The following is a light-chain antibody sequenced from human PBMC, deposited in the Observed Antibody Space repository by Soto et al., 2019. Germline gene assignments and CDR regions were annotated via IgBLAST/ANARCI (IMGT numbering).Light chain of an antibody. V-gene: IGKV3-20*01. Sequence: EIVLTQSPGTLSLSPGERATLSCRASQSVSSSYLAWYQQKPGQAPWLLIYSTSRRASGVPDRFSGSGSGTDFTLNISGVDPEDFAVYYCQQYDRSPFTFGQGTRLDI. CDR2: STS. CDR3: QQYDRSPFT. CDR1: QSVSSSY. J-gene: IGKJ5*01.